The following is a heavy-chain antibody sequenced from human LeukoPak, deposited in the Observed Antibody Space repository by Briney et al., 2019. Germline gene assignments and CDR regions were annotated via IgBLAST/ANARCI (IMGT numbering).Heavy chain of an antibody. CDR3: ARGGSGWFGALEFDY. CDR1: GYTFNTYG. Sequence: ASVKVSCKASGYTFNTYGVIWVRQAPGKGFEWLGWISGQHGKTTYPQKFQDRVRMTTDTSTSTAYMELRSLASDDTGVYFCARGGSGWFGALEFDYWGQGTLVTVSS. V-gene: IGHV1-18*01. CDR2: ISGQHGKT. J-gene: IGHJ4*02. D-gene: IGHD3-10*01.